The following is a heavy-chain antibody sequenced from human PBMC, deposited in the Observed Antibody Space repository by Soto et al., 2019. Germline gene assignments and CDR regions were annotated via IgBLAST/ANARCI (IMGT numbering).Heavy chain of an antibody. CDR3: ARIYYASVFDY. Sequence: PSETLSLTCTVSGGSISSYYWSWIRQPPGKGLEWIGYIYYSGSTNYNPSLKSRVTISVDTSKNQFSLKLSSVTAADTAVYYCARIYYASVFDYWGQGTLVTVSS. D-gene: IGHD3-22*01. J-gene: IGHJ4*02. V-gene: IGHV4-59*08. CDR1: GGSISSYY. CDR2: IYYSGST.